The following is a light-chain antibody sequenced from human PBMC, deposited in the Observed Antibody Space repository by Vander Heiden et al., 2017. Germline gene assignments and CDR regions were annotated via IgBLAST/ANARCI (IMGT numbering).Light chain of an antibody. Sequence: QSVLTQLPSASGTPGQGVTIPCSGSSSNIGSNTVNWYQQLPGAAPKLLIYSNNQRPSGVPDRFSGSKSGTSASLAISGLQSEDEADYYCASWDDSLSGWVFGGGTKLTVL. CDR2: SNN. CDR1: SSNIGSNT. V-gene: IGLV1-44*01. J-gene: IGLJ3*02. CDR3: ASWDDSLSGWV.